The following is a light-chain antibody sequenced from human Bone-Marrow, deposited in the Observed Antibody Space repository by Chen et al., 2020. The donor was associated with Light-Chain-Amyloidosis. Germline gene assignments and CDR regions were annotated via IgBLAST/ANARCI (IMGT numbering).Light chain of an antibody. J-gene: IGLJ2*01. CDR3: QSADSSGTYEVI. CDR1: DLPTKY. Sequence: SYELTQPPSVSVSPGLPARITCAGDDLPTKYAYWYQQKPGQAPVLVIHRDTERPSGISERFSGSSSGTTATLTISGVQAEDEADYHCQSADSSGTYEVIFGGGTKLTV. V-gene: IGLV3-25*03. CDR2: RDT.